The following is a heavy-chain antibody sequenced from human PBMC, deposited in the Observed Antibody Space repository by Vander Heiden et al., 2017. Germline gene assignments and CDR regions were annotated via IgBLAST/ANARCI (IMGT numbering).Heavy chain of an antibody. J-gene: IGHJ3*02. CDR1: GFTFSSYA. V-gene: IGHV3-23*01. CDR3: AKDVRGWEPIPDAFDI. Sequence: GFTFSSYAMSWVRQAPGKGLEWVSAISGSGGSTYSADSVKGRFTISRDNSKNTLYLQMNSLRAEDTAVYYCAKDVRGWEPIPDAFDIWGQGTMVTVSS. D-gene: IGHD3-10*02. CDR2: ISGSGGST.